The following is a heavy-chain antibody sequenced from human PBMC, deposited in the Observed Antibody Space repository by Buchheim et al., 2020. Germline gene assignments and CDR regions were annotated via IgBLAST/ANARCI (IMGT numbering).Heavy chain of an antibody. CDR2: ISSSSSYI. CDR3: ARADTSGPYYFDY. V-gene: IGHV3-21*01. D-gene: IGHD6-19*01. CDR1: GFPFIGYS. J-gene: IGHJ4*02. Sequence: EVQLVESGGGLVKPGGSLRLSCAASGFPFIGYSMTWVRQAPGKGLEWVSSISSSSSYIYYADSVKGRFTISRDNAKNPVTPQMNSLRAEDTAVYYCARADTSGPYYFDYWGQGTL.